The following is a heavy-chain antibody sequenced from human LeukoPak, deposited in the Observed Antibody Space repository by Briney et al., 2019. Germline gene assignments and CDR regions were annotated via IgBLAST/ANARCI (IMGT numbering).Heavy chain of an antibody. CDR3: AAAYCGGDCYDYYYYGMDV. V-gene: IGHV4-59*01. Sequence: SETLSLTCTVSGGSISSYYWSWIRQPPGKGLEWIGYIYYSGSTNYNPSLKSRVTISVDTSKNQFSLKLSSVTAADTAVYYCAAAYCGGDCYDYYYYGMDVWGQGTTATVSS. CDR2: IYYSGST. CDR1: GGSISSYY. D-gene: IGHD2-21*02. J-gene: IGHJ6*02.